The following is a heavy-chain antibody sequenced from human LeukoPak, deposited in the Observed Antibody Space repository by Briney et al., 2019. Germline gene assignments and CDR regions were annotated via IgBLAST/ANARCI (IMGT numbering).Heavy chain of an antibody. CDR3: ARDGGGYSYYVDY. D-gene: IGHD5-18*01. Sequence: GGSLRLSCAASGFTFSSYIMNWVRQAPGKGLEWVSYISRSTTIYYADSVKGRFTVSRDNAKNSLYLQMNSLRAEDTAVYYRARDGGGYSYYVDYWGQGTLVTVSS. J-gene: IGHJ4*02. V-gene: IGHV3-48*04. CDR1: GFTFSSYI. CDR2: ISRSTTI.